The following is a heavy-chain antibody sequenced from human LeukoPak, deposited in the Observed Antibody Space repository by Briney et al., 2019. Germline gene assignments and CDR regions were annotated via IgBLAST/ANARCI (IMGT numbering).Heavy chain of an antibody. J-gene: IGHJ3*02. D-gene: IGHD6-13*01. CDR2: IYYSGST. Sequence: SETLSLTCTVSGGSISSGSFYWGWIRQPPGKGLEWIGSIYYSGSTYYNPSLKSRVTISVDTSKNQFSLKLSSVTAADTAVYYCARRVAATGTARGAFDIWGQGTMVTVSS. CDR3: ARRVAATGTARGAFDI. CDR1: GGSISSGSFY. V-gene: IGHV4-39*01.